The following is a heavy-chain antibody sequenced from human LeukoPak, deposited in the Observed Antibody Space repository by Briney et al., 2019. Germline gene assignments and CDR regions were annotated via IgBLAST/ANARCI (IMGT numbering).Heavy chain of an antibody. V-gene: IGHV4-59*08. J-gene: IGHJ4*02. Sequence: PSETLSLTCTVSGGSISSYYWSWTRQPPGKGLEWIGYIYYSGSTNYNPSLKSRVTISVDTSKNQFSLKLSSVTAADTAVYYCARHGIAVAVDYWGQGTLVTVSS. D-gene: IGHD6-19*01. CDR3: ARHGIAVAVDY. CDR1: GGSISSYY. CDR2: IYYSGST.